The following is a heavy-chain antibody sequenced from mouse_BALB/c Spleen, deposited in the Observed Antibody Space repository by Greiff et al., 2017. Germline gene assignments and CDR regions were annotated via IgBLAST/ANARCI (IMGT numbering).Heavy chain of an antibody. V-gene: IGHV8-8*01. Sequence: QVTLKESGPGILQPSQTLSLTCSFSGFSLSTSGMGVGWIRQPSGKGLEWLAHSWWDDDKSYNTALKSGRTITKDTSKNQVFLKLASVDTADTATDYGARIRNGYSAMDYWGQGTSVTVSS. D-gene: IGHD1-2*01. CDR2: SWWDDDK. CDR3: ARIRNGYSAMDY. CDR1: GFSLSTSGMG. J-gene: IGHJ4*01.